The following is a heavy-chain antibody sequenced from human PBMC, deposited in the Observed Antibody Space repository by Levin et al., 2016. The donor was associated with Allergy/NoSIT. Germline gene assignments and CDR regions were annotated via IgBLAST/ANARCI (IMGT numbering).Heavy chain of an antibody. CDR3: ARAGLVPSYNWFDP. CDR2: MSYDGINK. Sequence: GESLKISCAASGFTFSGYSMNWVRQSPGTGLEWVAVMSYDGINKYYADSVKGRFTISRDNLRNTMDLQMNNLGVEDTALYFCARAGLVPSYNWFDPWGRGSLVTVSS. CDR1: GFTFSGYS. V-gene: IGHV3-30*03. D-gene: IGHD2-21*01. J-gene: IGHJ5*02.